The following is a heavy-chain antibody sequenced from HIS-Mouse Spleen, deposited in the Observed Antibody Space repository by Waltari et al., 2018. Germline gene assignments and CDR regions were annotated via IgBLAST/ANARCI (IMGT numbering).Heavy chain of an antibody. Sequence: QVQLVQSGAEVKKPGASVKVSCKASGYTFTGYYMHWVRQAPGQGLEWMGRINPNRGGTNDEQKFQGRVTMTRDTSISTAYMELSRLGSDDTAVYYCARVSSGGSDFDYWGQGTLVTVSS. CDR3: ARVSSGGSDFDY. V-gene: IGHV1-2*02. J-gene: IGHJ4*02. D-gene: IGHD3-16*01. CDR2: INPNRGGT. CDR1: GYTFTGYY.